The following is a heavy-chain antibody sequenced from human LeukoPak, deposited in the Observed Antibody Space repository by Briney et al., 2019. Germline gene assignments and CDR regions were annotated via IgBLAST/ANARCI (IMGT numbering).Heavy chain of an antibody. V-gene: IGHV1-69*04. CDR3: ARSLTTVTTYWFDP. Sequence: SVKLSCKASGDTYRSYAISWVRHAPGQGLEWMGRIIPILGIANYAQKFQGRVTITADKSTSTGYMELSSLRSEDTAVYYCARSLTTVTTYWFDPWGQGTLVTVSS. J-gene: IGHJ5*02. CDR1: GDTYRSYA. D-gene: IGHD4-17*01. CDR2: IIPILGIA.